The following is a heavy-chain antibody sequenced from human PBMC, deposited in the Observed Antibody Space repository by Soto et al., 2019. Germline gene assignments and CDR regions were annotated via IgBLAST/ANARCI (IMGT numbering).Heavy chain of an antibody. Sequence: KPSETLSLTCTVSGGSISSYYWSWIRQPPGKGLEWIGYIYYSGSTNYNPSLKSRVTISVDTSKNQFSLKLSSVTAADTAVYYCAREDGSYRAFDIWGQGTMVTVSS. J-gene: IGHJ3*02. CDR3: AREDGSYRAFDI. V-gene: IGHV4-59*01. CDR1: GGSISSYY. D-gene: IGHD3-10*01. CDR2: IYYSGST.